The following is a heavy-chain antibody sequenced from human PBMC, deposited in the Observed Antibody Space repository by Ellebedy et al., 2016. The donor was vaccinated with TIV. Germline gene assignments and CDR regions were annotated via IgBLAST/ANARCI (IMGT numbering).Heavy chain of an antibody. Sequence: GGSLRLSCAASGFTFSSYSMNWVRQAPGKGLEWVSYIRSSSSTIYYADSVKGRFTISRDNAKNSLYLQMNSLRAEDTAVYYCARDSGSYSNDFGYWGQGTLVTVSS. CDR1: GFTFSSYS. D-gene: IGHD3-10*01. CDR3: ARDSGSYSNDFGY. V-gene: IGHV3-48*04. CDR2: IRSSSSTI. J-gene: IGHJ4*02.